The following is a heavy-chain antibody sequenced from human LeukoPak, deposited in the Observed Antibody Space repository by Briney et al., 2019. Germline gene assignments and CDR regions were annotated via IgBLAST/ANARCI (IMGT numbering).Heavy chain of an antibody. CDR2: IHHSGST. D-gene: IGHD3-10*01. J-gene: IGHJ1*01. Sequence: SETLSLTCTVSGGSISSGDWWTWVRQPPGKGLEWIGEIHHSGSTNYSPSLKSRVTTSIDKSKNQFSLKLTYVTAADTAVYYGASRGRGGPIWGQGTLVTVSS. CDR1: GGSISSGDW. V-gene: IGHV4-4*02. CDR3: ASRGRGGPI.